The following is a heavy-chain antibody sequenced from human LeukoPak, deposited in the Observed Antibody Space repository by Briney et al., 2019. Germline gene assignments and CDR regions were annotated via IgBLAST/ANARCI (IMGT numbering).Heavy chain of an antibody. D-gene: IGHD2-2*01. V-gene: IGHV3-20*04. Sequence: PGGSLRLSCAASGFTFDDYGMSWVRRAPGKGLEWVPGINWNGGSISYADSVKGRFTISRDNAKNSLYLQMDSLRAEDTALYYCARESRGYCSSTSCRTPDYWGQGTLVTVSS. CDR2: INWNGGSI. CDR1: GFTFDDYG. J-gene: IGHJ4*02. CDR3: ARESRGYCSSTSCRTPDY.